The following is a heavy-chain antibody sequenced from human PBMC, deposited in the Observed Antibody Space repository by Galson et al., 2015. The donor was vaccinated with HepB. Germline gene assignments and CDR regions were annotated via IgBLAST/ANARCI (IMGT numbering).Heavy chain of an antibody. CDR1: GFTFNSYA. D-gene: IGHD3-16*01. CDR2: ISYDGNNK. CDR3: AAGRGFLGEALDY. J-gene: IGHJ4*02. Sequence: SLRLSCAASGFTFNSYAIHWVRQAPGKGLEWVAVISYDGNNKYYADSVKGRFTISRDNSKNTLYLQMTSLRPEDTAVYYCAAGRGFLGEALDYWGQGTLVTVSS. V-gene: IGHV3-30-3*01.